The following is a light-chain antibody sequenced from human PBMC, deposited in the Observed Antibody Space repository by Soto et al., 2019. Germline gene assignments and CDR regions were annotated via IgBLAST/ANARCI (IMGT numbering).Light chain of an antibody. CDR2: DVS. Sequence: EIVLTQSPATLSLSPGERATLSCRASQSVSSSLAWYQQKPGQAPRLLIYDVSNRATGIPARFSGSGSGTDFTLTISSLEPEDFAVYYRQQLTDRPPQWTFGQGTKVDIK. V-gene: IGKV3-11*01. CDR1: QSVSSS. CDR3: QQLTDRPPQWT. J-gene: IGKJ1*01.